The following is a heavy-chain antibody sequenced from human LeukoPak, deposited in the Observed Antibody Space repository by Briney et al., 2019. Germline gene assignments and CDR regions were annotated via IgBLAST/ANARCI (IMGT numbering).Heavy chain of an antibody. V-gene: IGHV1-46*01. CDR3: ARAYYCSGGSCSSFHYYYMDV. D-gene: IGHD2-15*01. Sequence: ASVKVSCKASGYTFTSYYMHWVRQAPGQGLEWMGIINPSGGSTSYAQKFQGRVTMTRDTSTSTVYMELSSLRSEDTAVYYCARAYYCSGGSCSSFHYYYMDVWGKGTTVTISS. J-gene: IGHJ6*03. CDR1: GYTFTSYY. CDR2: INPSGGST.